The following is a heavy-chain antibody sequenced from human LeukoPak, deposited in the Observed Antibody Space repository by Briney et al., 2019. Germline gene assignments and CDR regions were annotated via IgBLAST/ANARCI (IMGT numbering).Heavy chain of an antibody. CDR3: VRDYTMTHAFDI. D-gene: IGHD3-22*01. CDR1: GGSMSSYY. J-gene: IGHJ3*02. CDR2: IYYTGST. Sequence: PWETLSLTCTVSGGSMSSYYWSWIRQPPGKGLEWIGYIYYTGSTNYNPSLKSRVTISVDTSKNQFSLKLSSVTAADTALYYCVRDYTMTHAFDIWGQGTLVTVSS. V-gene: IGHV4-59*01.